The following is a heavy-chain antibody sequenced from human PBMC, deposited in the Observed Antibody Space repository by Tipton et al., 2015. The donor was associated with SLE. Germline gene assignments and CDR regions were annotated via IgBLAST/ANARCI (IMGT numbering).Heavy chain of an antibody. Sequence: TLSLTCTVSGGSISSSSYYWGWIRQPPGKGLEWIGYIYYSGSTNYNPSLKSRVTISVDTSKNQFSLKLSSVTAADTAVYYCARGPVAADYWGQGTLATVSS. CDR3: ARGPVAADY. J-gene: IGHJ4*02. CDR2: IYYSGST. D-gene: IGHD2-15*01. V-gene: IGHV4-61*05. CDR1: GGSISSSSYY.